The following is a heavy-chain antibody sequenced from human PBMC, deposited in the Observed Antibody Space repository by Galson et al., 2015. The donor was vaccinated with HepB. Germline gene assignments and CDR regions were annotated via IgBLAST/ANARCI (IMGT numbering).Heavy chain of an antibody. D-gene: IGHD2-21*01. V-gene: IGHV3-21*01. CDR1: GFTFSSYS. CDR3: ARAWVGIRYYYYMDV. CDR2: ISSSSSYI. Sequence: SLRLSCAASGFTFSSYSMNWVRQAPGKGLEWVSSISSSSSYIYYADSVKGRFTISRDNAKNSLYLQMNSLRAEDTAVYYCARAWVGIRYYYYMDVWGKGTTVTVSS. J-gene: IGHJ6*03.